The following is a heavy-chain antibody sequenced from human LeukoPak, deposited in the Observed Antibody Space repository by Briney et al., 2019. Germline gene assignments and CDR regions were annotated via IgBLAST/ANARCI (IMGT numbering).Heavy chain of an antibody. CDR3: ARGWAAARGPFDS. V-gene: IGHV3-30*04. CDR1: GFTFNSYS. Sequence: GGSLRLSCAASGFTFNSYSMHWVRQSPGKGLEWVAVMSYGGDYEYYADSVRGRFTISRDNSKNTLYLQMNSLRAEDTAIYYCARGWAAARGPFDSWGQGTLVTVSS. D-gene: IGHD6-13*01. J-gene: IGHJ4*02. CDR2: MSYGGDYE.